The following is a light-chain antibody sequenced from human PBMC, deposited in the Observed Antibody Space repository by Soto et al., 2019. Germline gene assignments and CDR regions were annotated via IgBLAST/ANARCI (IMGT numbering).Light chain of an antibody. J-gene: IGKJ1*01. CDR2: GAS. Sequence: EIVLTQSPGTLSLSPGERATLSCRASQSVSSSFLAWYQQKPGQAPRLLIYGASSRATGIPDRFSGSGSETDFTHTISGLEPEVFVVYYCQQYGSSPWTFGQGTKVEIK. CDR1: QSVSSSF. CDR3: QQYGSSPWT. V-gene: IGKV3-20*01.